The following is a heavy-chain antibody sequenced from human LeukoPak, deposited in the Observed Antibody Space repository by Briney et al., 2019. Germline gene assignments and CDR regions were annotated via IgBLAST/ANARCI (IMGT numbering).Heavy chain of an antibody. CDR1: GFTFSSYA. D-gene: IGHD6-13*01. V-gene: IGHV3-30*04. Sequence: GGSLRLSCAASGFTFSSYAMHWVRQAPGKGLEWVAVISYDGSNKYYADSVKGRFTISRDNSKNTLYLQMNSLRAEDTAVYYCARGRNWYSSSWYPGYMDVWGKGTTVTISS. J-gene: IGHJ6*03. CDR3: ARGRNWYSSSWYPGYMDV. CDR2: ISYDGSNK.